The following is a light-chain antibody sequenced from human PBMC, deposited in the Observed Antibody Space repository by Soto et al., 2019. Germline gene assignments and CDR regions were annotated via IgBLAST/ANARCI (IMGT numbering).Light chain of an antibody. CDR1: QSISNY. Sequence: DIQMTQSPSSLSASVGDRVTITCRASQSISNYLNWYQQKPGKAPKVLIYGASSLKSGVPSRFSGSGSGTDFTLTISSLQPEDFATYYCQQNYNTPITFGGGTKVEIK. CDR2: GAS. J-gene: IGKJ4*01. V-gene: IGKV1-39*01. CDR3: QQNYNTPIT.